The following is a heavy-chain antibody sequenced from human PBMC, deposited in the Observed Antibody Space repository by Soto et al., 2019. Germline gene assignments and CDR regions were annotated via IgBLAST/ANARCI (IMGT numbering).Heavy chain of an antibody. CDR3: AGEYYDFWSGYLGPAY. V-gene: IGHV4-59*01. CDR2: IYYSGST. J-gene: IGHJ4*02. Sequence: QVQLQESGPGLVKPSETLSLTCTVSGGSISSYYWSWIRQPPGKGLEWIGYIYYSGSTNYNPSLKSRVTISVDTSKNQFSLKLSSVTAADTAVYYCAGEYYDFWSGYLGPAYWGQGTLVTVSS. CDR1: GGSISSYY. D-gene: IGHD3-3*01.